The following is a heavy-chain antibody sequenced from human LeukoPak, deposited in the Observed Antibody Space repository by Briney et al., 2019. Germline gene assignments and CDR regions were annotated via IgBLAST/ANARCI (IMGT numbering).Heavy chain of an antibody. J-gene: IGHJ4*02. Sequence: PGGSLRLSCAASGFTFSSYAMSWVRQAPGKGPEWVSTITGSGDSTCYADSVKGRFTISRDNSKNTLYLQMNSLRAEDTALYYCAKDRSGSCCSPYDYWGQGTLVTVSS. V-gene: IGHV3-23*01. D-gene: IGHD2-15*01. CDR3: AKDRSGSCCSPYDY. CDR2: ITGSGDST. CDR1: GFTFSSYA.